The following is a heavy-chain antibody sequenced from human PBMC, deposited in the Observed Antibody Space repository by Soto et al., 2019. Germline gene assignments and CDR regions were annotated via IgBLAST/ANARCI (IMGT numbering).Heavy chain of an antibody. CDR1: GYTFTGYY. CDR2: INPNSGGA. J-gene: IGHJ6*02. D-gene: IGHD3-3*01. Sequence: GASVKVSCKASGYTFTGYYMHWVRQAPGQGLEWMGWINPNSGGANYAQKFQGWVTMTRDTSISTAYMELSRLRSDDTAVYYCASSTIVGEPAMDVWGQGTAVTVSS. V-gene: IGHV1-2*04. CDR3: ASSTIVGEPAMDV.